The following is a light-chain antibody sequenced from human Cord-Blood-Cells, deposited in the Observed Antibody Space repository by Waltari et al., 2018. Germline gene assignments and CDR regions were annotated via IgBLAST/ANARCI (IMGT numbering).Light chain of an antibody. J-gene: IGKJ5*01. CDR2: KAT. CDR1: QSISRW. Sequence: DIQMNQSPSPLSASVGDRVTITCRDSQSISRWLALYPQKPGKAPKLLIYKATSLESGVASRFSGSGSGTEFTLTISSLQPDDFATYYCQQYNSYSLITFGQGTRLEIK. CDR3: QQYNSYSLIT. V-gene: IGKV1-5*03.